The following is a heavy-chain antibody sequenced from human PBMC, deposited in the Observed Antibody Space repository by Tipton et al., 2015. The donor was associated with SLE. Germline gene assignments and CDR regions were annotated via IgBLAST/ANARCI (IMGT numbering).Heavy chain of an antibody. CDR3: VRDRSESFSAGFDS. V-gene: IGHV4-39*06. Sequence: TLSLTCTVSGASISNATYFWGWIRQPPGKGLEWIGSVHYSGSTHFNPSLMSRVTTSLDTPKNHFPLKLSSVTAADTAVYYCVRDRSESFSAGFDSWGQGTLVTVSS. CDR2: VHYSGST. J-gene: IGHJ4*02. D-gene: IGHD1-26*01. CDR1: GASISNATYF.